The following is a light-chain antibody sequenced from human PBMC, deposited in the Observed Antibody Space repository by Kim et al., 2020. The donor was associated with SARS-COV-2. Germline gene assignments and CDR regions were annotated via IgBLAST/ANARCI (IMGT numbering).Light chain of an antibody. J-gene: IGKJ2*01. CDR1: QSFSNNY. V-gene: IGKV3-20*01. CDR2: GTS. Sequence: EIVLTQSPGTLSLSPGERATLSCRASQSFSNNYLAWYHQKPGQAPRLLIYGTSSRATGIPDRFSGSGSGTDFTLTISRLEPEDFAVYYCQQYGSSPYTFGQGTKLEI. CDR3: QQYGSSPYT.